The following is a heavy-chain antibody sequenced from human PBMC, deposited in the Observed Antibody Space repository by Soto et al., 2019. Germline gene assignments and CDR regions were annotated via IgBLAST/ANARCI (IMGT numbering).Heavy chain of an antibody. J-gene: IGHJ4*02. CDR3: ARGVVAGMGVYFDY. CDR2: TRNKANSYTT. CDR1: GFTFSDHY. Sequence: GGSLRLSCAASGFTFSDHYMDWVRQAPGKGLEWVGRTRNKANSYTTEYAASVKGRFTISRDDSKNSLYLQMNSLKTEDTAVYYCARGVVAGMGVYFDYWGQGTLVTVSS. V-gene: IGHV3-72*01. D-gene: IGHD6-19*01.